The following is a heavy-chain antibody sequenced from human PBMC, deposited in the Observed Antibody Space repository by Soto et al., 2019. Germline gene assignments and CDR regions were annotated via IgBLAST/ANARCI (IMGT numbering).Heavy chain of an antibody. CDR1: GGSISSYY. D-gene: IGHD2-15*01. CDR3: ARCRGGGSCYLIDY. V-gene: IGHV4-59*01. CDR2: IYYSGST. J-gene: IGHJ4*02. Sequence: SETLSLTCTVSGGSISSYYWSWIRQPPGKGLEWIGYIYYSGSTNYNPSLKSRVTISVDTSKNQFSLKLSSVTAADTAVYYCARCRGGGSCYLIDYWGQGTLVTVSS.